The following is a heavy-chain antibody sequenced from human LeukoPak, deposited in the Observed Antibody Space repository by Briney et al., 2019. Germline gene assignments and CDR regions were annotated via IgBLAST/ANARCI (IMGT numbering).Heavy chain of an antibody. D-gene: IGHD5-24*01. Sequence: GGSLRLSCAASGFTLSYYAMHWVRQPAGEGLEWVSALGTAGDTFYPGSVKGRFTISRDNAKKSLFLQMNSLRAEDTAVYYCARQNTPHGNFDYWGQGTLVTVSS. J-gene: IGHJ4*02. CDR2: LGTAGDT. CDR3: ARQNTPHGNFDY. CDR1: GFTLSYYA. V-gene: IGHV3-13*01.